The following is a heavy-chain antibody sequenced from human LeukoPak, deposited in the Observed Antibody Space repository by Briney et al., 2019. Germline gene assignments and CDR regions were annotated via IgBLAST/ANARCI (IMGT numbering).Heavy chain of an antibody. CDR1: GLIFRAAA. D-gene: IGHD5-24*01. V-gene: IGHV3-73*01. CDR3: VNRDGGWLQSSGTDV. Sequence: GWSLTLSCTASGLIFRAAALHWVRQASGKGLEGVGRIRTKTNNYATAYPASVEGRFTISRDNSKNTLYLQMHSLRAEDTAIYYCVNRDGGWLQSSGTDVWGQGTAVTVS. CDR2: IRTKTNNYAT. J-gene: IGHJ6*02.